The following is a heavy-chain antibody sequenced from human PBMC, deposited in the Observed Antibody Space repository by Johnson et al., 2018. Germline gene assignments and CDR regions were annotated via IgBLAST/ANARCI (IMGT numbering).Heavy chain of an antibody. D-gene: IGHD3-3*01. Sequence: VQLQESGGGLVQPGGSLRLSCAASGFTFSSDWMHWVRQAPGKGLVWVSRINSDGSSTSYAASVKGRVTSSRDNAKNTLYLQMNSLRAEDTAGYYRANDLTRFWSGYYNGYMDVWGKGTTVTVSS. CDR2: INSDGSST. V-gene: IGHV3-74*01. J-gene: IGHJ6*03. CDR1: GFTFSSDW. CDR3: ANDLTRFWSGYYNGYMDV.